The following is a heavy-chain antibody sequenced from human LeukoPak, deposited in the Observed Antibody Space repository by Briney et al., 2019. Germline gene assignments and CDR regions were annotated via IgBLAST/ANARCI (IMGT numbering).Heavy chain of an antibody. CDR2: INQDGSEK. V-gene: IGHV3-7*03. D-gene: IGHD2/OR15-2a*01. CDR1: GLNFRSSW. CDR3: ARAFYSYFDY. J-gene: IGHJ4*02. Sequence: GGSLRLSCAASGLNFRSSWMSWIRQAPGKGLERVANINQDGSEKYYVDSVKGRFTISRDNAKNSLYLQMNSLGVEDTAVYYCARAFYSYFDYWDQGTLVVVST.